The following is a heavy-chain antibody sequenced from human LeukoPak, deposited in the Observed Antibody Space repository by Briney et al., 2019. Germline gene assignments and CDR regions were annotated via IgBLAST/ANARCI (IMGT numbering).Heavy chain of an antibody. D-gene: IGHD6-13*01. CDR1: GYSFSSYA. J-gene: IGHJ5*02. CDR3: AKGEGYSGSWYGGGNWFDP. V-gene: IGHV3-23*01. CDR2: ISASGSTT. Sequence: GGSLRLSCVGSGYSFSSYAMSWVRQAPGKGLEWLSGISASGSTTYYADSVKGRFTISRDNSKSTLNVQMNSLRPEDTAVYYCAKGEGYSGSWYGGGNWFDPWGQGTLVTVSS.